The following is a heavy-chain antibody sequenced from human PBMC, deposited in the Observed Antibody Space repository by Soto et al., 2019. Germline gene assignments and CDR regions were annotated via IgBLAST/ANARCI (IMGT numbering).Heavy chain of an antibody. V-gene: IGHV1-18*01. CDR1: GYTFTSYG. D-gene: IGHD6-19*01. CDR3: ARRWSTTVAGYSYYYMDV. J-gene: IGHJ6*03. CDR2: ISAYNGNT. Sequence: GASVKVSCKAYGYTFTSYGISWVRQAPGQGLEWMGWISAYNGNTIYAQKLQGRVTMTTDSSTSTAYMDLRSLRSDDTAVYYCARRWSTTVAGYSYYYMDVWGKGTTVTVSS.